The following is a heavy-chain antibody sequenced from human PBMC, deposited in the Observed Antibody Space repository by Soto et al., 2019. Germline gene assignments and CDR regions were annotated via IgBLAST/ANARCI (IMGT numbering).Heavy chain of an antibody. Sequence: QVQLVQSGAEVKKTGSSVKVSCKASGGTFSIYAISWVRQAPGQGLEWMGGIIPIFGTADYAQKFQGRVTITADESTSTAYMELSSLRSEDTAVYYCATHYSSGGSYYYYGVDVWGQGTTVTVSS. J-gene: IGHJ6*02. CDR2: IIPIFGTA. CDR3: ATHYSSGGSYYYYGVDV. V-gene: IGHV1-69*12. D-gene: IGHD6-19*01. CDR1: GGTFSIYA.